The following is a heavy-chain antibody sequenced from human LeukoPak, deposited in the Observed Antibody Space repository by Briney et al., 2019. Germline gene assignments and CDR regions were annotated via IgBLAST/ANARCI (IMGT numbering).Heavy chain of an antibody. CDR1: GFSFSTYA. CDR2: ISGSGGST. D-gene: IGHD5-18*01. Sequence: PGGSLRLSCAGSGFSFSTYAMSWVRQAPGKGLEWVSAISGSGGSTYYADSVKGRFTISRDNSKNTLYLQMNTLRPEDTAVYSCAKNGRGYSSDYFDYWGQGTLVTVSS. CDR3: AKNGRGYSSDYFDY. V-gene: IGHV3-23*01. J-gene: IGHJ4*02.